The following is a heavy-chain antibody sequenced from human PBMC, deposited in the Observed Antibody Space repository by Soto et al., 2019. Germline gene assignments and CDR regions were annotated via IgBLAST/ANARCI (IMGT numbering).Heavy chain of an antibody. CDR3: VRGVVVVPAAIPYFDY. CDR2: IIPILGIA. J-gene: IGHJ4*02. Sequence: SVKVSCKASGGTFSSYTISWVRQAPGQGLEWMGRIIPILGIANYAQKFQGRVTITADKSTSTAYMELSSLRSEDTAVYYCVRGVVVVPAAIPYFDYWGQGTLVTVSS. V-gene: IGHV1-69*02. D-gene: IGHD2-2*01. CDR1: GGTFSSYT.